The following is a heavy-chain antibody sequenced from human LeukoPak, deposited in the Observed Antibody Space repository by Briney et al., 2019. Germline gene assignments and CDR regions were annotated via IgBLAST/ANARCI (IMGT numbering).Heavy chain of an antibody. CDR3: AKRAGGTPDY. CDR1: GFPFSIYE. CDR2: IGGDGHST. Sequence: PGGSLRLSCAVSGFPFSIYEMNWVRQAPGKGLEWVSAIGGDGHSTDYADSVKGRFTISRDNPKNTLYLQMNSLRAEDTALYYCAKRAGGTPDYWGLGTLVTVSS. J-gene: IGHJ4*02. V-gene: IGHV3-23*01. D-gene: IGHD1-26*01.